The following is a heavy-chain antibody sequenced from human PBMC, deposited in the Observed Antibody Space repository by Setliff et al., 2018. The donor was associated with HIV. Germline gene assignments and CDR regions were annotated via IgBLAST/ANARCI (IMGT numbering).Heavy chain of an antibody. CDR1: GYTFAGYH. J-gene: IGHJ4*02. V-gene: IGHV1-2*02. Sequence: ASVKVSCKPSGYTFAGYHMHWVRQAPGQGLEWMGWLNPGSGGTDYAQKFQGRVTMTRDTSINTAYMELNSLRSDDTAVYYCARRLIFGGVVVSFDSWGQGTLVTVSS. D-gene: IGHD3-16*02. CDR2: LNPGSGGT. CDR3: ARRLIFGGVVVSFDS.